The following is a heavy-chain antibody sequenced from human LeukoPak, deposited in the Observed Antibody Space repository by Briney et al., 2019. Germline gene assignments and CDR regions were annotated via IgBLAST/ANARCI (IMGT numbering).Heavy chain of an antibody. Sequence: GALRLSCSASGFTLRSYAMGWVRQAPGKGLEWVSAISDTGDKTYYADSVKGRFTISRDNSRNTLYLQMSRLRAEDTASFYCAKMTDSTPYSSGTFDSWGQGTLVTVSS. J-gene: IGHJ4*02. CDR3: AKMTDSTPYSSGTFDS. CDR1: GFTLRSYA. CDR2: ISDTGDKT. D-gene: IGHD3-10*01. V-gene: IGHV3-23*01.